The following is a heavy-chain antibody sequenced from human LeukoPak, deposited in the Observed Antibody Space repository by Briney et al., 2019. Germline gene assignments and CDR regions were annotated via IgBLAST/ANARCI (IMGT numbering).Heavy chain of an antibody. CDR3: AREGGYFGWGSFFDY. J-gene: IGHJ4*02. D-gene: IGHD3-10*01. CDR2: INPNSGGT. V-gene: IGHV1-2*02. CDR1: GYTFTGYY. Sequence: ASVKVSCKASGYTFTGYYMHWVRQAPGQGLEWMGWINPNSGGTNYAQKFQGRVTMTRDTSISTAYMELSRLRSDDTAVYYCAREGGYFGWGSFFDYGGQGPLFPFS.